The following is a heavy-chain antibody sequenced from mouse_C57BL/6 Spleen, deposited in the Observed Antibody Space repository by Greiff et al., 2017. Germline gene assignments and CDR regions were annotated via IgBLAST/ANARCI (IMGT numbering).Heavy chain of an antibody. CDR1: GYAFTNYL. D-gene: IGHD3-1*01. Sequence: VQLQQSGAELVRPGTSVKVSCKASGYAFTNYLIEWVKQRPGQGLEWIGVINPGSGGTNYNEKFKGKATLTADKSSSTAYMQLSSLTSEDSAVYFCARSDLGSGYAMGCWGQGTSVTVSS. J-gene: IGHJ4*01. V-gene: IGHV1-54*01. CDR2: INPGSGGT. CDR3: ARSDLGSGYAMGC.